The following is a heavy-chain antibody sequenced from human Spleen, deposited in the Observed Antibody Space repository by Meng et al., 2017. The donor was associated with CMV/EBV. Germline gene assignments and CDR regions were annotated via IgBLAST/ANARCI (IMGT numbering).Heavy chain of an antibody. CDR2: INPNSGGT. CDR3: TLYCSCDNCLKGIDP. CDR1: GYPLPDYH. V-gene: IGHV1-2*06. Sequence: GYPLPDYHVHWVRQAPGPGLEWMGRINPNSGGTNFAQKFQGRVTMNRDTSINTVYMELNRLRSEDTAVYFCTLYCSCDNCLKGIDPWGQGTLVTVSS. J-gene: IGHJ5*02. D-gene: IGHD2-15*01.